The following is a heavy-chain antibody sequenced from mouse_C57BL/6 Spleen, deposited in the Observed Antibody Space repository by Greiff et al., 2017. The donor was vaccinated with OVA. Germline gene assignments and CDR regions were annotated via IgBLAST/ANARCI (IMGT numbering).Heavy chain of an antibody. D-gene: IGHD2-1*01. CDR2: ISYDGSN. J-gene: IGHJ1*03. CDR1: GYSITSGYY. Sequence: EVKLEESGPGLVKPSQSLSLTCSVTGYSITSGYYWNWIRQFPGNKLEWMGYISYDGSNNYNPSLKNRISITRDTSKNQFFLKLNSVTTEDTATYYCARAGIYYGNYGHFDVWGTGTTVTVSS. CDR3: ARAGIYYGNYGHFDV. V-gene: IGHV3-6*01.